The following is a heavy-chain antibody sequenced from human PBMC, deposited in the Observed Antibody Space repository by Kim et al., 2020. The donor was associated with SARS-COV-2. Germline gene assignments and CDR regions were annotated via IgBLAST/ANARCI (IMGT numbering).Heavy chain of an antibody. CDR3: VRLHSHGHEEIEP. CDR1: GGSVSGYY. D-gene: IGHD1-26*01. V-gene: IGHV4-59*02. CDR2: IHYSGST. Sequence: SETLSLTCTVSGGSVSGYYWSWIRQSPVLALEWVGFIHYSGSTSYAASIRSRITMSVDNSKTQFSLRLASVTAADTAKYYCVRLHSHGHEEIEPWGQGILVTVSS. J-gene: IGHJ5*02.